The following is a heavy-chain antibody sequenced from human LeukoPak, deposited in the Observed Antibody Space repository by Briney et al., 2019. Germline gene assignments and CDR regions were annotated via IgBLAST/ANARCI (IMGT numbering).Heavy chain of an antibody. Sequence: ASVKVSCKASGYTFTGYYIHWVRQAPGQGLEWMGWINPNSGGTNLAQRFQGRVTMTRDTSISTAYVELSSLRSDDTAIYYCARTFDTYYLSGLGYWGQGTLVTVSS. D-gene: IGHD3-10*01. CDR2: INPNSGGT. CDR1: GYTFTGYY. V-gene: IGHV1-2*02. J-gene: IGHJ4*02. CDR3: ARTFDTYYLSGLGY.